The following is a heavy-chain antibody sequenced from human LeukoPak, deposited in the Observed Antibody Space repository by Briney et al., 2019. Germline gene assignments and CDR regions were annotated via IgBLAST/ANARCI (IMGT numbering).Heavy chain of an antibody. J-gene: IGHJ6*03. D-gene: IGHD3-10*01. CDR3: ARGRAVRGVTHYYYYYMDV. V-gene: IGHV1-69*05. CDR2: IIPIFGTE. CDR1: GGTFSSYA. Sequence: SSVKVSCKASGGTFSSYAISWVRQAPGQGLEWMGGIIPIFGTENYAQKFQGRLTITTDESTSTAYMELSSLRSEDTAVYYCARGRAVRGVTHYYYYYMDVWGKGTTVTVSS.